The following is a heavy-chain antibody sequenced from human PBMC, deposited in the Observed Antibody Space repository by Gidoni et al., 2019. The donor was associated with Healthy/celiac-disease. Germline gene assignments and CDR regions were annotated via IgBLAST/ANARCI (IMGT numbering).Heavy chain of an antibody. J-gene: IGHJ6*04. D-gene: IGHD3-3*01. V-gene: IGHV3-73*02. CDR1: GVTFSGSA. CDR2: IRSKANSYAT. Sequence: EVQLVESGGGLVQPGGSLKLSCAASGVTFSGSAMHWVRQASGKGLEWVGRIRSKANSYATAYAASVKGRFTISRDDSKNTAYLQMNSLKTEDTAVYYCTRLYYDFWSGYLPKTYYYYGMDVWGKGTTVTVSS. CDR3: TRLYYDFWSGYLPKTYYYYGMDV.